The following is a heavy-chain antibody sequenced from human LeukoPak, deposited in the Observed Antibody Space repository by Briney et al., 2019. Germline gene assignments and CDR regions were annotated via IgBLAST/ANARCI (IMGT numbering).Heavy chain of an antibody. CDR1: GGSISSYY. Sequence: SETLSLTCTVSGGSISSYYWSWIRQPPGKGLEWIGYIYYSGSTNYNPSLKSRVTISVDTSKNQFSLKLSSVTAADTAVYYCASCSTSCYKGGWFDPWAQGTLVTVSS. V-gene: IGHV4-59*08. CDR3: ASCSTSCYKGGWFDP. CDR2: IYYSGST. J-gene: IGHJ5*02. D-gene: IGHD2-2*02.